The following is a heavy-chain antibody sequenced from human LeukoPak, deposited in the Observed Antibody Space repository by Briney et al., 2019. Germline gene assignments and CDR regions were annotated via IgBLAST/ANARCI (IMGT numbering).Heavy chain of an antibody. J-gene: IGHJ4*02. D-gene: IGHD6-19*01. CDR1: GGSISSSPYY. CDR2: IYYSGST. V-gene: IGHV4-39*01. CDR3: ERHASVDGNWPRPLDY. Sequence: PSETLSLTCTVSGGSISSSPYYWGWIRQPPGKGLEWIGNIYYSGSTYYNPSLKTRVTISVDTSKNQFSLKLTSVTAADTAVYYSERHASVDGNWPRPLDYWGQGSLVTVSS.